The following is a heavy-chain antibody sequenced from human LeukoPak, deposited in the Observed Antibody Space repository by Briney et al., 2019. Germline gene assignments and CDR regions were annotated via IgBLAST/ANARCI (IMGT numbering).Heavy chain of an antibody. CDR1: GGSISSGGYY. Sequence: SETLSLTCTVSGGSISSGGYYWSWIRQPPGKGLEWIGYIYHSGSTYYNPSLKSRVTISVDTSKNQFSLKLSSVTAADTAVYYCARRGYYDSSGIDYWGQGTLVTVSS. CDR2: IYHSGST. D-gene: IGHD3-22*01. V-gene: IGHV4-30-2*01. CDR3: ARRGYYDSSGIDY. J-gene: IGHJ4*02.